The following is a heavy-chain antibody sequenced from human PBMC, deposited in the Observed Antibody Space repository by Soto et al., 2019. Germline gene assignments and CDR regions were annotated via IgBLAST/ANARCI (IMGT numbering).Heavy chain of an antibody. CDR1: GFTFSDYY. CDR2: IVSGSTYT. Sequence: QVQLVESGGGLVKPGGSLRLSCAASGFTFSDYYMSWIRQAPGKGLEWISYIVSGSTYTNYADSVKGRFTISRDNAKESLYLEMNSLRAEDTAVYYCARVDGESRMDGWGQGTTVSVSS. D-gene: IGHD2-21*01. CDR3: ARVDGESRMDG. J-gene: IGHJ6*02. V-gene: IGHV3-11*06.